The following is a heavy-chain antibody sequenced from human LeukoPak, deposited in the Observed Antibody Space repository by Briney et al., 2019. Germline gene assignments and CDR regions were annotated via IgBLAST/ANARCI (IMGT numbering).Heavy chain of an antibody. V-gene: IGHV3-48*03. Sequence: GGSLRLSCAASGFTFSSYEMNWVRQAPGKGLEWVSYISSSGSTIYYADSVKGRFTISRDNAKNSLYLQMNSLRAEDTAVYYCARDQPRDSGSYWGDYWGRGTLVTVSS. D-gene: IGHD1-26*01. CDR2: ISSSGSTI. CDR3: ARDQPRDSGSYWGDY. J-gene: IGHJ4*02. CDR1: GFTFSSYE.